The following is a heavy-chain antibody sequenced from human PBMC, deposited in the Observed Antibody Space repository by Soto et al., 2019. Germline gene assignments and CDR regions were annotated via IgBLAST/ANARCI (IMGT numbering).Heavy chain of an antibody. Sequence: SETLSLTCSVSGGSIRGSYCSWIRQPPEKGLEWIASISYTGSATHNPSLKSRVSVSVDTTENQCSLKLTSVTAADTATYYCATGGGWLQNSNLRGLYFDYWDQGALVTVSS. CDR2: ISYTGSA. CDR3: ATGGGWLQNSNLRGLYFDY. J-gene: IGHJ4*02. V-gene: IGHV4-59*01. D-gene: IGHD6-19*01. CDR1: GGSIRGSY.